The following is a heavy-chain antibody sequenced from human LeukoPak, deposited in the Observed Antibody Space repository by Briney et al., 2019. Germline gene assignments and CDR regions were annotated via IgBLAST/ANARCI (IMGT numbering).Heavy chain of an antibody. CDR3: AKGYSSGWSPFDY. Sequence: PGGSLRLSCAASGFTISSCAMSWVRQAPGKGLEWVSGISDSGGTTYYADSVKGRFTVSRDNSKNTLYLQMNSLRAEDTAVYFCAKGYSSGWSPFDYWGQGTLVTVSS. D-gene: IGHD6-19*01. V-gene: IGHV3-23*01. J-gene: IGHJ4*02. CDR1: GFTISSCA. CDR2: ISDSGGTT.